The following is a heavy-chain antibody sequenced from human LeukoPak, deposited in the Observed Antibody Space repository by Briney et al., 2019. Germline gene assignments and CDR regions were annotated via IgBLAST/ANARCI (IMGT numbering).Heavy chain of an antibody. Sequence: GGSLRLSCAASGFSFSTYAMHWVRQAPGKGLEWVAFIWHDASHTFYTDSVKGRFTISRDNSKNTVYLQMNSLGGEDTAVYYCAREIFGSGSYPGYWGQGTLVTVSS. V-gene: IGHV3-33*01. CDR2: IWHDASHT. CDR1: GFSFSTYA. J-gene: IGHJ4*02. CDR3: AREIFGSGSYPGY. D-gene: IGHD3-10*01.